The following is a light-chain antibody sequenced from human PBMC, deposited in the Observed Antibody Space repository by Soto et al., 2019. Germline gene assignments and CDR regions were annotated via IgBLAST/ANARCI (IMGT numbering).Light chain of an antibody. J-gene: IGLJ1*01. CDR1: SSNIGSNT. Sequence: QSVLTPPPSASGPPVHSLTISCSGSSSNIGSNTLNCYQQLSGTAPNRLLYSNNQRPSGVPDGFSGSKSGNSACLAISGLQSEDEADYYCAGWDDSLHGYVFGTGTKVTVL. CDR3: AGWDDSLHGYV. CDR2: SNN. V-gene: IGLV1-44*01.